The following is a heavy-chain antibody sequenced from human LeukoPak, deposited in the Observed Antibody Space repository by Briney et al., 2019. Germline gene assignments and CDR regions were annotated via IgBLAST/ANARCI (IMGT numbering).Heavy chain of an antibody. Sequence: GGSLRLSCAASGFTFSSYAMSWVRQAPGKGLEWVSAISGSGGSTYYADSVKGRFTISRDNSKNTLYLQMNSLRAEDTAVYYCASMMTGYGDPGPHWGQGTPVTVSS. D-gene: IGHD4-17*01. J-gene: IGHJ4*02. CDR3: ASMMTGYGDPGPH. V-gene: IGHV3-23*01. CDR1: GFTFSSYA. CDR2: ISGSGGST.